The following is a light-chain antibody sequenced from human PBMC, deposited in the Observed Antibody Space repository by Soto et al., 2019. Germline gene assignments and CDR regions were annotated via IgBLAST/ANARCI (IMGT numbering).Light chain of an antibody. CDR1: QDISLY. Sequence: IQLTQYPSSLSASVGDRVTITCRASQDISLYSAWYQQKPGKAPKLLIYVASTLQSGVPSRFSGSRSGTDFTITISSLQPEDFATYYCQQLNSRPYTFGQGTKLEIK. J-gene: IGKJ2*01. CDR3: QQLNSRPYT. V-gene: IGKV1-9*01. CDR2: VAS.